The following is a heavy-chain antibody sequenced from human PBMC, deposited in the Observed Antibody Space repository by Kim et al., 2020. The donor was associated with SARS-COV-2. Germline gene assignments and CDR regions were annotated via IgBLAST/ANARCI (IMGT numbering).Heavy chain of an antibody. Sequence: GGSLRLSCAASGFTFSSYAMHWVRQAPGKGLEWVAVISYDGSNKYYADSVKGRFTISRDNSKNTLYLQMNSLRAEDTAVYYCARDRRYPYYDFWSGLGGRPGVMDVWGQGTTVTVSS. V-gene: IGHV3-30*04. J-gene: IGHJ6*02. CDR3: ARDRRYPYYDFWSGLGGRPGVMDV. CDR2: ISYDGSNK. CDR1: GFTFSSYA. D-gene: IGHD3-3*01.